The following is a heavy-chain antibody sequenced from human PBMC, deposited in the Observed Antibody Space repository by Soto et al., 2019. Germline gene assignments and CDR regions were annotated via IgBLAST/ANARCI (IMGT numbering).Heavy chain of an antibody. CDR3: AHRSFANDAFDV. CDR2: ISWNDDK. V-gene: IGHV2-5*01. CDR1: GFSLRTSGVG. J-gene: IGHJ3*01. D-gene: IGHD3-3*01. Sequence: QIPLKASAPTLVKPPQTLTLACTFSGFSLRTSGVGVGWIRQPPGKALEWLALISWNDDKHYSPSLKSMLTIAKDTSKNQVVLTMTNMDPVDTATYYCAHRSFANDAFDVWGQGTMVTVSS.